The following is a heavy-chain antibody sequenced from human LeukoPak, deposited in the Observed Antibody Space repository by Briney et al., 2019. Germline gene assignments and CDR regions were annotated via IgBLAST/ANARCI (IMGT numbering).Heavy chain of an antibody. J-gene: IGHJ6*03. CDR1: GGSISSSSYY. V-gene: IGHV4-39*07. D-gene: IGHD5-18*01. Sequence: PSETLSLTCTVSGGSISSSSYYWGWIRQPPGKGLEWIGSIYYSGSTNYKSSLKSRVTISVDTSKNQFSLKLSSVTAADRAVYYCARTTEGGYTSDYFYYYYMDVWGKGTTVTISS. CDR2: IYYSGST. CDR3: ARTTEGGYTSDYFYYYYMDV.